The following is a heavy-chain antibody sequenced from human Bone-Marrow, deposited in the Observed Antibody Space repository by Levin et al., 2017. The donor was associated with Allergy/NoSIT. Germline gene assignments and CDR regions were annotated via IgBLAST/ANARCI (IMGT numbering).Heavy chain of an antibody. CDR2: IWYDGSNK. Sequence: GESLKISCAASGFTFSSYGMHWVRQAPGKGLEWVAVIWYDGSNKYYADSVKGRFTISRDNSKNTLYLQMNSLRAEDTAVYYCARDRGNILTGYLPLYYFDYWGQGTLVTVSS. V-gene: IGHV3-33*01. CDR3: ARDRGNILTGYLPLYYFDY. J-gene: IGHJ4*02. CDR1: GFTFSSYG. D-gene: IGHD3-9*01.